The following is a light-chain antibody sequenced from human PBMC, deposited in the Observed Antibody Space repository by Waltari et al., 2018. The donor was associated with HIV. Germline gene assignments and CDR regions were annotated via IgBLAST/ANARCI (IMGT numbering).Light chain of an antibody. CDR3: QQANSLPIT. CDR1: QGISSW. J-gene: IGKJ5*01. Sequence: DIEMTQSPSSVFASVGDRVNITCRASQGISSWLAWYQQTPGKAPRLLIYDTSRLQTSVSSRFSGSGSGTDFTLTISSLEPEDFATYYCQQANSLPITFGQGTRLGIK. CDR2: DTS. V-gene: IGKV1D-12*01.